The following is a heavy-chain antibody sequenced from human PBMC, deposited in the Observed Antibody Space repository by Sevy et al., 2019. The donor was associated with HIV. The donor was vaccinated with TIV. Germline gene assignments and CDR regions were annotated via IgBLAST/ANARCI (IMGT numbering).Heavy chain of an antibody. CDR2: ISGSGGST. CDR3: AKGVEYYGGLDY. J-gene: IGHJ4*02. CDR1: GFTFSSYA. Sequence: GGSLRLSCAASGFTFSSYAMSWVRQAPGKGLEWVSAISGSGGSTYYADSVKGRFTISRDNSKNTLYLQMNSLRAEGTAVYYCAKGVEYYGGLDYWGQGTLVTVSS. D-gene: IGHD4-17*01. V-gene: IGHV3-23*01.